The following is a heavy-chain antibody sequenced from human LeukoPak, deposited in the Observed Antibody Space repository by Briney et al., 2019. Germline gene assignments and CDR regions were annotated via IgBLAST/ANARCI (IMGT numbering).Heavy chain of an antibody. D-gene: IGHD1-14*01. CDR3: ASLRVFEPIDY. V-gene: IGHV3-7*03. CDR2: INHNGNVN. CDR1: GFTFSSYW. Sequence: GGSLRLSCAASGFTFSSYWMNWARQAPGKGLEWVASINHNGNVNYYVDSVKGRFTISRDNAKNSLYLQMNSLRAEDTAVYYCASLRVFEPIDYWGQGTLVTVSS. J-gene: IGHJ4*02.